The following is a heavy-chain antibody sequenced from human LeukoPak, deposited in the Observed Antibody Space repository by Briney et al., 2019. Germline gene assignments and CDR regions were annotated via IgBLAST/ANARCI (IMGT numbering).Heavy chain of an antibody. J-gene: IGHJ4*02. CDR1: GITLSNYG. V-gene: IGHV3-23*01. CDR2: ISDSGGRT. Sequence: GGSLRLSCAVSGITLSNYGMSWVRQTPGKGLEWVAGISDSGGRTNYADSVKGRFTISRDNPKNTLYLQMNSLRAEDTAVYFYAKRGVVIRVILVGFHKEAYYFDSWGQGALVTVSS. D-gene: IGHD3-22*01. CDR3: AKRGVVIRVILVGFHKEAYYFDS.